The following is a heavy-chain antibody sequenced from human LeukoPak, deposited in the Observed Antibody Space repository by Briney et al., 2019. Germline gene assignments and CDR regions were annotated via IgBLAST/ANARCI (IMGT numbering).Heavy chain of an antibody. D-gene: IGHD1-26*01. CDR1: GYCISSGYY. V-gene: IGHV4-38-2*02. CDR2: IYNSGST. CDR3: ASLRERSYYARGFDY. J-gene: IGHJ4*02. Sequence: SETLSLTCTVSGYCISSGYYWGWIRQSPGKGLDWIGSIYNSGSTYYNPSLKSRVIISIDTSKNQFSLKLRSVTAAGTAVYYCASLRERSYYARGFDYWGQGTLVTVSS.